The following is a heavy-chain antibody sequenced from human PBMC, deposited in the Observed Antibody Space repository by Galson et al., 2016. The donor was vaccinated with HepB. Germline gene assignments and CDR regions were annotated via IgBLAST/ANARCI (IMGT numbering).Heavy chain of an antibody. CDR1: GFSLDRYA. D-gene: IGHD3-3*01. Sequence: SLRLSCAVSGFSLDRYAMHWVRLVPGKGLEWVSGISLDTDRIGYADSVKGRFIVSRDKARNSVYLQMNRLRTEDSALYYCGKDILPGGMDVWGHGTRVTVAS. J-gene: IGHJ6*02. CDR3: GKDILPGGMDV. CDR2: ISLDTDRI. V-gene: IGHV3-9*01.